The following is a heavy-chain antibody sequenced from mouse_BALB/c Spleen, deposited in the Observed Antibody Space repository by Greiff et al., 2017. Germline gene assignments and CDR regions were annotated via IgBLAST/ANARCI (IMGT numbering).Heavy chain of an antibody. CDR2: ISYDGSN. CDR3: ARGIHYYDY. V-gene: IGHV3-6*02. Sequence: EVKLQESGPGLVKPSQSLSLTCSVTGYSITSGYYWNWIRQFPGNKLEWMGYISYDGSNNYNPSLKNRISITRDTSKNQFFLKLNSVTTEDTATYYCARGIHYYDYWGQGTTLTVSS. J-gene: IGHJ2*01. CDR1: GYSITSGYY. D-gene: IGHD1-2*01.